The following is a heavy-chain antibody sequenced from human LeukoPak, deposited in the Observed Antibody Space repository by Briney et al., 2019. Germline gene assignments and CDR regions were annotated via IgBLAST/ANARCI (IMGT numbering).Heavy chain of an antibody. CDR1: GFAVSSNY. D-gene: IGHD1-7*01. J-gene: IGHJ3*02. CDR2: IYSGGST. CDR3: ASITGTTLSGAFDI. Sequence: PGGSLRLSCAASGFAVSSNYMSWVRQAPGKGLEWVSVIYSGGSTYYADSVKGRFTISRDNSKNTLYLQMNSLRAEDTAVYYCASITGTTLSGAFDIWGQGTMVTVSS. V-gene: IGHV3-53*01.